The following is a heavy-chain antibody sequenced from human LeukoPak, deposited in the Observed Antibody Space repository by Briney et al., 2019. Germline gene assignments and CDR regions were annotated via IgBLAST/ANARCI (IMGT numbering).Heavy chain of an antibody. J-gene: IGHJ4*02. D-gene: IGHD3/OR15-3a*01. CDR2: ISASGGMF. V-gene: IGHV3-11*01. Sequence: PGGSQRLSCAASGFTFDDYYMTWIRQAPGTGLEWITSISASGGMFFYADSVKGRITVSRENAKKSLFLQMNSLRAEDTAIYYCARHMILSPFDCWGKGTLVIVSS. CDR3: ARHMILSPFDC. CDR1: GFTFDDYY.